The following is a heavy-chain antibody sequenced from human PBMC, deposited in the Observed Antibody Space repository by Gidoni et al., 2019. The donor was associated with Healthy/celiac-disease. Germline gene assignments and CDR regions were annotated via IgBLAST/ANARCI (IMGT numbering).Heavy chain of an antibody. CDR2: INHSGST. D-gene: IGHD3-22*01. CDR3: ATEYYYDSSGYVDY. CDR1: GGSFSGYY. Sequence: QVQLQQWGAGLLKPSETLSLTCAVYGGSFSGYYWSWIRQPPGKGLEWIGEINHSGSTNYNPSLKSRVTISVDTSKNQCSLKLSSVTAADTAVYYCATEYYYDSSGYVDYWGQGTLVTVSS. J-gene: IGHJ4*02. V-gene: IGHV4-34*01.